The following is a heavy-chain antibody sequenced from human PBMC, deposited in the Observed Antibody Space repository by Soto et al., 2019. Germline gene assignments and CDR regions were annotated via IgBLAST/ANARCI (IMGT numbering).Heavy chain of an antibody. Sequence: QAGGSLRLSCAASGFIFEKFGMSWVRQAPGKGLEWISSISGSGFKKYYADSVKGRFTISRDNSKSTVYLELNNLSAEDTAVYHCAKNQGVELVPLATVDWFDPWGQGAVVTVSS. CDR3: AKNQGVELVPLATVDWFDP. J-gene: IGHJ5*02. D-gene: IGHD1-26*01. CDR1: GFIFEKFG. CDR2: ISGSGFKK. V-gene: IGHV3-23*01.